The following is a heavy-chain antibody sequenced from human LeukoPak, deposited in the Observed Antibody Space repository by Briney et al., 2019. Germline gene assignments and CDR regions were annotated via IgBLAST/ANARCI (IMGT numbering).Heavy chain of an antibody. D-gene: IGHD3-10*01. CDR3: ARRAPQYYYGSGSYMESWFDP. CDR1: GYTFTGYY. CDR2: ISAYNGNT. Sequence: ASVKVSCKASGYTFTGYYMHWVRQAPGQGLEWMGWISAYNGNTSYAQKLQGRVTMTTDTSTSTAYMELRSLRSDDTAVYYCARRAPQYYYGSGSYMESWFDPWGQGTLVTVSS. V-gene: IGHV1-18*04. J-gene: IGHJ5*02.